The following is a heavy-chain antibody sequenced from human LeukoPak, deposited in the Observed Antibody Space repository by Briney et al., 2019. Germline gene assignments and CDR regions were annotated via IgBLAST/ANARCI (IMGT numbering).Heavy chain of an antibody. Sequence: GASVKVSCKASGYTFTSYYLHWVRQAPGQGLEWMGIINPSGGSTSYAQKFQGRVTMTRDTSTSTVYMELSSLRSEDTAVYYCARDTPDYCSSTSCYGVYWGQGTLVTVSS. CDR3: ARDTPDYCSSTSCYGVY. V-gene: IGHV1-46*01. J-gene: IGHJ4*02. D-gene: IGHD2-2*01. CDR2: INPSGGST. CDR1: GYTFTSYY.